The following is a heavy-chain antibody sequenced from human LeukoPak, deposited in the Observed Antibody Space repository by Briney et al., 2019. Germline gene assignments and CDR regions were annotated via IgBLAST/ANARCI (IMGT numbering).Heavy chain of an antibody. Sequence: GGSLRLSCAASGFTFSDYYRSWIRQAPGKGLGWVSYINSSGSTIDYADSVKGRFSISSDNAKNSLYLKMNSLRAEDTAVYYCARAPGRTAAAGTGHEYMDVWGKGTTVTVSS. D-gene: IGHD6-13*01. J-gene: IGHJ6*03. V-gene: IGHV3-11*01. CDR2: INSSGSTI. CDR3: ARAPGRTAAAGTGHEYMDV. CDR1: GFTFSDYY.